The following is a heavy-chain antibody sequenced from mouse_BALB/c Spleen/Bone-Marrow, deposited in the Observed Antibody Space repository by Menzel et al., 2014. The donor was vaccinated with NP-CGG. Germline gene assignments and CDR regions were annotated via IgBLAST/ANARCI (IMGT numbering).Heavy chain of an antibody. Sequence: VQLQQSGAELVKPGASVKLSCKSSGYTFTSYYMYWVKQRPGQGLEWIGGINPSNGGTNSNEKFKSKATLTVDKSSSTAYMQLSSLTSEDSAVYYCTREGTFFAYWGQGTLVTVSA. J-gene: IGHJ3*01. D-gene: IGHD3-3*01. V-gene: IGHV1S81*02. CDR3: TREGTFFAY. CDR1: GYTFTSYY. CDR2: INPSNGGT.